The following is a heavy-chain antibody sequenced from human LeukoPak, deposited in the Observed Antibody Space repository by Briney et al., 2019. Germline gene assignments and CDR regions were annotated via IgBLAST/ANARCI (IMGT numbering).Heavy chain of an antibody. Sequence: SETLSLTCTVSGGSISSYYWSWIRQPPGKGLEWIGYIYHSGSTYYNPSLKSRVTISVDRSKNQFSLKLSSETAADTAVYYCARQATAISFDYWGQGTLVTVSS. D-gene: IGHD2-21*02. CDR2: IYHSGST. CDR3: ARQATAISFDY. J-gene: IGHJ4*02. CDR1: GGSISSYY. V-gene: IGHV4-59*08.